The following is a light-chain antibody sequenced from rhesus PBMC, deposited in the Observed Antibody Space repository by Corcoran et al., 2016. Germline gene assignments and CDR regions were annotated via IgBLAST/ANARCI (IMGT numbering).Light chain of an antibody. Sequence: EIVTTQSPATLSLSPGERATLSCRASQSVSSNLAWYQQKPGQAPSLLIYGASRRATGIPDRFSGSGSGTDFTLTISSLEPEDFAVYYCQQYSNWPLTFGGGTKVEIK. CDR1: QSVSSN. V-gene: IGKV3-42*03. J-gene: IGKJ4*01. CDR3: QQYSNWPLT. CDR2: GAS.